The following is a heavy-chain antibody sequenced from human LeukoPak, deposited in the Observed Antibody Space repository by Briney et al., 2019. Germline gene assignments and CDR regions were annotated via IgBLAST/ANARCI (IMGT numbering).Heavy chain of an antibody. Sequence: GGSLRLSCAASGFTFSSYAMSWVRQAPGKGLEWVSAISGSGGNTYYADSVKGRFTISRDNSKNTLYLQMNSLRAEDTAVYYCAKAHQRILLQQSYYYYGMDVWGQGTTVTVSS. J-gene: IGHJ6*02. V-gene: IGHV3-23*01. D-gene: IGHD2-15*01. CDR1: GFTFSSYA. CDR2: ISGSGGNT. CDR3: AKAHQRILLQQSYYYYGMDV.